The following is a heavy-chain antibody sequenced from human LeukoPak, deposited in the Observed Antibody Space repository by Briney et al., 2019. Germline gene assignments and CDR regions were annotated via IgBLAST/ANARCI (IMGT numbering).Heavy chain of an antibody. CDR3: ARDHPPYDSSGYYGY. CDR2: INAGNGNT. J-gene: IGHJ4*02. D-gene: IGHD3-22*01. CDR1: GFSFTSYA. Sequence: ASVKVSCKTSGFSFTSYAMHWVRQAPGQSLEWMGWINAGNGNTKYSQKFQGRVTITRDTSASTAYMELSSLRSEDTAVYYCARDHPPYDSSGYYGYWGQGTLVTVSS. V-gene: IGHV1-3*01.